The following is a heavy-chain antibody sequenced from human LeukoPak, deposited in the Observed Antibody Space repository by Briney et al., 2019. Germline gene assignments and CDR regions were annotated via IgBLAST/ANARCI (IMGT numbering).Heavy chain of an antibody. Sequence: PGGSLRLSCAVSGITLSNYGMSWVRQAPGKGLEWVAGIKGRFTISRDNPKNTLFLQMNSLRAEDTAVYFCAKRGVVIRVILVGFHKEAYYFDSWDQGALVTVSS. CDR3: AKRGVVIRVILVGFHKEAYYFDS. J-gene: IGHJ4*02. V-gene: IGHV3-23*01. CDR1: GITLSNYG. D-gene: IGHD3-10*01. CDR2: I.